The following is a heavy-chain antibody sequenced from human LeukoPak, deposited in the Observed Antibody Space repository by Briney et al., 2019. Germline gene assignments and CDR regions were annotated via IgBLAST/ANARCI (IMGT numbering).Heavy chain of an antibody. CDR2: INHSGST. CDR1: GGSFSGYY. CDR3: ARVRWRYFDL. J-gene: IGHJ2*01. Sequence: SETLSLTCAVYGGSFSGYYWSWIRQPPGKGLEWIGEINHSGSTNYNPSLKSRATISVDTSKNQFSLKLSSVTAADTAVYYCARVRWRYFDLWGRGTLVTVSS. D-gene: IGHD4-23*01. V-gene: IGHV4-34*01.